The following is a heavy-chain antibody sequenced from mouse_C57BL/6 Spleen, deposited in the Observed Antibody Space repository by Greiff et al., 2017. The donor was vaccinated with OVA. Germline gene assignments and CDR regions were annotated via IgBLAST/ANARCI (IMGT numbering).Heavy chain of an antibody. Sequence: QVQLQQSGAELVRPGSSVKLSCKASGYTLTSYWMHWVKQRPIQGLEWIGNIDPSDSETHYNQKFKDKATLTVDKSSSTAYMQLSSLTSEDSAVXYCARDGYDGYYFDYWGQGTTLTVSS. D-gene: IGHD2-2*01. CDR3: ARDGYDGYYFDY. CDR2: IDPSDSET. CDR1: GYTLTSYW. J-gene: IGHJ2*01. V-gene: IGHV1-52*01.